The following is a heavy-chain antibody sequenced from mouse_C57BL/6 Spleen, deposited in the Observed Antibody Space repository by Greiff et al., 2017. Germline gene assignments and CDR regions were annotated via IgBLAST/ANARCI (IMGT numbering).Heavy chain of an antibody. Sequence: VQLQQPGPELVKPGASVKISCKASGYAFTSSWMNWVKQRPGQGLEWIGGIYPGDGDTNYNGKFKGKATLTADKSSSTAYMQLSSLTSDDSAVDFWASGRDTHDFDYWGQGTTLTVSS. CDR1: GYAFTSSW. D-gene: IGHD5-1-1*01. V-gene: IGHV1-82*01. J-gene: IGHJ2*01. CDR2: IYPGDGDT. CDR3: ASGRDTHDFDY.